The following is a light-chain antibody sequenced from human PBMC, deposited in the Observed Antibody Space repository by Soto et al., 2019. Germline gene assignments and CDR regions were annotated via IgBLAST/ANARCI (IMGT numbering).Light chain of an antibody. CDR3: QQYNSYSWT. V-gene: IGKV1-5*03. CDR1: QSISSW. Sequence: DVQMTQSPSTVSASVGDRVTITCRASQSISSWLAWYQQKPGKAPKLLISQASSLESGVPSRFSGSGSETEFTLTISGLQPDDFASYYCQQYNSYSWTFGQGTKVDI. J-gene: IGKJ1*01. CDR2: QAS.